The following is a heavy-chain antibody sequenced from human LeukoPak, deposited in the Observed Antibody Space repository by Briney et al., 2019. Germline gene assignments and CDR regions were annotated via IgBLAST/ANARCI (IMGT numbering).Heavy chain of an antibody. Sequence: GGSLRLSCAASGFSFSKYWMHWVRQTPGEGLVWVSRIKEDGTYTSYADSVKGRFTISRDNAKNSLYLQMNSLRAEDTALYYCAKAYSSSWYIDYWGQGTLVTVSS. J-gene: IGHJ4*02. CDR3: AKAYSSSWYIDY. CDR2: IKEDGTYT. V-gene: IGHV3-74*01. CDR1: GFSFSKYW. D-gene: IGHD6-13*01.